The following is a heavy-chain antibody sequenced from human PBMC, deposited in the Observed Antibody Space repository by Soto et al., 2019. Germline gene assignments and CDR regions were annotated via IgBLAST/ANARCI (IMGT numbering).Heavy chain of an antibody. CDR3: TTCRDDLLD. J-gene: IGHJ4*02. Sequence: EVQLVESRGGLVKPGGSLRLSCAVSGFTFDKVWMNCVRQAPGKGLEWVCRIKSKTDGGTTDYAAPVKGRFTISRDDSKNMLYLQMNRLKPDDTGMYFCTTCRDDLLDLGQGTLVTVSS. V-gene: IGHV3-15*07. D-gene: IGHD2-15*01. CDR2: IKSKTDGGTT. CDR1: GFTFDKVW.